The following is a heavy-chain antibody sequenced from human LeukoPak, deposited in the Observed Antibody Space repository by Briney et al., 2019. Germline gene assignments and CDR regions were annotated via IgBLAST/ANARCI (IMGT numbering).Heavy chain of an antibody. J-gene: IGHJ4*02. D-gene: IGHD5-24*01. CDR1: NYTFTSYV. V-gene: IGHV1-18*01. CDR2: ISDYNGNT. Sequence: ASVTVSYKASNYTFTSYVINWVRQAPRQGVEWMGWISDYNGNTNYAQKLHRRVTMTTDTPTSTAYMDLRSLRSDDTAVYYCARLRDGYNYDYWGQGTLVSVSS. CDR3: ARLRDGYNYDY.